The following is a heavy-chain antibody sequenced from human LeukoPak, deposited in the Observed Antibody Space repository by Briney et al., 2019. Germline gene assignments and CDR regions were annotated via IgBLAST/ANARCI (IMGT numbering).Heavy chain of an antibody. CDR1: GGSFSGYY. CDR3: AGHEPPDY. V-gene: IGHV4-34*01. J-gene: IGHJ4*02. Sequence: SETLSLTCAVYGGSFSGYYWSWIRQPPGKGLEWIGEINHSGSTYYNPSLKSRVTISVDTSKNQFSLKLSSVTAADTAVYYCAGHEPPDYWGQGTLVTVSS. CDR2: INHSGST.